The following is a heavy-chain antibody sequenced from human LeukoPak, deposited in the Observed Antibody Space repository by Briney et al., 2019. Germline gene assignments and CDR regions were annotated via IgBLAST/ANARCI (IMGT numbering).Heavy chain of an antibody. Sequence: SETLSLTCTVSGGSVSSGSYYWSVIRQPPGKGLEWIGYIYYSGSTNYNPSLKSRVTISVDTSKNQFSLKLSSVTAADTAVYYCARDKGQQLVVGAFDIWGQGTMVTVSS. V-gene: IGHV4-61*01. CDR3: ARDKGQQLVVGAFDI. D-gene: IGHD6-13*01. CDR2: IYYSGST. J-gene: IGHJ3*02. CDR1: GGSVSSGSYY.